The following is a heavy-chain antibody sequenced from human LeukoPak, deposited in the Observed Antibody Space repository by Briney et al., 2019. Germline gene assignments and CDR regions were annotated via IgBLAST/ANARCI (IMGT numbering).Heavy chain of an antibody. CDR1: GYTFTNYW. Sequence: GESLKISCKGSGYTFTNYWIGWVRQMPGKGLEWMGIIYSGGSDTRYSPSFQGQVIISVDKSISTAYLQWTSLKASDTAIYYCARHSLGYCSGGNCYPDYWGQGTLVTVSS. J-gene: IGHJ4*02. D-gene: IGHD2-15*01. CDR3: ARHSLGYCSGGNCYPDY. V-gene: IGHV5-51*01. CDR2: IYSGGSDT.